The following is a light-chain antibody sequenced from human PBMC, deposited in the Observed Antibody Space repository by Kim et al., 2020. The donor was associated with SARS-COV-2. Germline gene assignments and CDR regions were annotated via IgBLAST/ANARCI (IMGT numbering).Light chain of an antibody. Sequence: ALGQTVTITCQGDILRRSFAAWYQQKPGQAPVLVPYGKNCRPSGIPDRFSGSNSGSTASLTITGAQAEDGADYYCPSRDISDNHHVFGAGTKVTVL. CDR2: GKN. CDR3: PSRDISDNHHV. V-gene: IGLV3-19*01. CDR1: ILRRSF. J-gene: IGLJ1*01.